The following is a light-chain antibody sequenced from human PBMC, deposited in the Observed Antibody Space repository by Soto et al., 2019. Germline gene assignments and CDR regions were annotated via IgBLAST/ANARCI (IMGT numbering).Light chain of an antibody. CDR3: QQYGCSPYT. Sequence: EIVLTQSPGTLSLSPGERATLSCRASQSVSSSYLAWYQQKPGQAPRLLIYDASSRATGIPDRFSGGGSGTAFTLTISRLEPEDFAVYYCQQYGCSPYTFGQGTKLAIK. CDR1: QSVSSSY. J-gene: IGKJ2*01. V-gene: IGKV3-20*01. CDR2: DAS.